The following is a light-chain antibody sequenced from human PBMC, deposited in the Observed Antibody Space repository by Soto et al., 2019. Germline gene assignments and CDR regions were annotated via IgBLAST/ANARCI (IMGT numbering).Light chain of an antibody. CDR1: FTDVGKYNY. J-gene: IGLJ1*01. Sequence: QSVLTQPRSVSGSPGQLVTISCTGTFTDVGKYNYVSWYQQHPGKAPKLLIYDVTQRPSGVPDRFSGSKSGNTASLTISGLQAEDEADYYCCSYAGSYTYVFGAGTKVTVL. CDR2: DVT. CDR3: CSYAGSYTYV. V-gene: IGLV2-11*01.